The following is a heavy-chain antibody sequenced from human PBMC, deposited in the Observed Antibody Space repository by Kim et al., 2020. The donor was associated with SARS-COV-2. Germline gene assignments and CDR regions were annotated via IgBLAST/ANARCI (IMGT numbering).Heavy chain of an antibody. V-gene: IGHV4-34*01. CDR3: ARSGSSWYIPRRGGFDY. Sequence: LKSRVTISVDTAKNQFSLKLSSVTAADTAVYYCARSGSSWYIPRRGGFDYCGQGTLVTVSS. J-gene: IGHJ4*02. D-gene: IGHD6-13*01.